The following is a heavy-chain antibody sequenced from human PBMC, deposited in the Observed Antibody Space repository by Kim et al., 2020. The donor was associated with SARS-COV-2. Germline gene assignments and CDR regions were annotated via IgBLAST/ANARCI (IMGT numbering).Heavy chain of an antibody. CDR1: GFTFSDYY. J-gene: IGHJ6*02. CDR3: ARDTTTVTAENFYGMDV. Sequence: GGSLRLSCAVSGFTFSDYYMSWVRQAPGKGLEWVSYISGGSTYTNYADSVKGRFTISRDNPKKSVYLQMNSLRAEDTAVYYCARDTTTVTAENFYGMDVWGQGTTVTVSS. D-gene: IGHD4-4*01. CDR2: ISGGSTYT. V-gene: IGHV3-11*05.